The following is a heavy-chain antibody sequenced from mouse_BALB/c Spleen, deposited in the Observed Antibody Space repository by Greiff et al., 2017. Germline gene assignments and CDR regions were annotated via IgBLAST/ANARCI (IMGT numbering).Heavy chain of an antibody. J-gene: IGHJ3*01. Sequence: DVMLVESGGGLVQPGGSLKLSCAASGFIFSSYGMSWVRQTPDKRLELVATINSNGGSTYYPDSVKGRFTISRDNAKNTLYLQMSSLKSEDTAMYYCARGIYYGTPCFAYWGQGTLVTVSA. CDR3: ARGIYYGTPCFAY. CDR1: GFIFSSYG. CDR2: INSNGGST. D-gene: IGHD2-1*01. V-gene: IGHV5-6-3*01.